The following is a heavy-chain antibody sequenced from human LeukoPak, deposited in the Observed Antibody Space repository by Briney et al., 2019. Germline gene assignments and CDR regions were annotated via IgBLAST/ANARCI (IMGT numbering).Heavy chain of an antibody. D-gene: IGHD4-17*01. CDR2: ISSSSSTI. CDR3: ARRYGDYVDWFDP. CDR1: GFTFSSYS. J-gene: IGHJ5*02. Sequence: GGSLRLSCAASGFTFSSYSMNWVRQAPGKGLEWVSYISSSSSTIYYADSVKGRFTISRDNAKNSLYLQMNSLRAEDTAVYYCARRYGDYVDWFDPWGQGTLVTVSS. V-gene: IGHV3-48*01.